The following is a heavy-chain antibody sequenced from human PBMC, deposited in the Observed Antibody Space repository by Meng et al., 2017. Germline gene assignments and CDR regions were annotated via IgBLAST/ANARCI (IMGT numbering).Heavy chain of an antibody. CDR1: GFTFDDYT. CDR2: ISWDGGST. CDR3: AKDFGIAVAGSSVDY. D-gene: IGHD6-19*01. V-gene: IGHV3-43*01. Sequence: GESLKISCAASGFTFDDYTMHWVRQAPGKGLEWVSLISWDGGSTYYADSVKGRFTISRDNSKNSLYLQMNSLRTEDTALYYCAKDFGIAVAGSSVDYWGQGKLVTVSS. J-gene: IGHJ4*02.